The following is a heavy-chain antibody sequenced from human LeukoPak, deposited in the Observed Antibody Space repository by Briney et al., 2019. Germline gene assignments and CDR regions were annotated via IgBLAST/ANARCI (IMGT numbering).Heavy chain of an antibody. CDR1: GYTLCKYW. D-gene: IGHD3-16*02. CDR2: IKQDGSEK. J-gene: IGHJ4*02. V-gene: IGHV3-7*01. CDR3: ARDGMITFGGVIVLDY. Sequence: GGSPRLSCLAFGYTLCKYWMSSVRHAPGKGLECVANIKQDGSEKYYVGSVSGRFTISRDNAKNSLYLQMSSLRAEDTAVYYCARDGMITFGGVIVLDYWGQGTPVTVS.